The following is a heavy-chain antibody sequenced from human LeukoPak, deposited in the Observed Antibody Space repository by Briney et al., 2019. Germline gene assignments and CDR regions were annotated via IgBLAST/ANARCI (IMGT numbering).Heavy chain of an antibody. CDR2: INPNSGGT. V-gene: IGHV1-2*04. CDR3: ARGVSRRDSSAGY. J-gene: IGHJ6*02. Sequence: ASVKVSCKASGYTFTGYYMHWVRQAPGQGLEWMGWINPNSGGTNYAQKFQGWVTMTRDTSISTAYMELSRLRSDDTAVYYCARGVSRRDSSAGYWGQGTTVTVSS. D-gene: IGHD3-22*01. CDR1: GYTFTGYY.